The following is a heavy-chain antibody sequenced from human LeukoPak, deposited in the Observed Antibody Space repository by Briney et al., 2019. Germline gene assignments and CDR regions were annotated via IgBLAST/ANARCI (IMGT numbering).Heavy chain of an antibody. CDR2: LFISRST. CDR1: GGSINSYN. D-gene: IGHD2-2*01. V-gene: IGHV4-4*07. CDR3: ARYSTVVVPAAPTGRYWYFDL. J-gene: IGHJ2*01. Sequence: SETLSLNCTVSGGSINSYNWSWLRQPAGLGLMWIGRLFISRSTNSHPSLKRRVTMSVDTSKNQFSLKLSSVTAADTAVYYCARYSTVVVPAAPTGRYWYFDLWGRGTLVTVSS.